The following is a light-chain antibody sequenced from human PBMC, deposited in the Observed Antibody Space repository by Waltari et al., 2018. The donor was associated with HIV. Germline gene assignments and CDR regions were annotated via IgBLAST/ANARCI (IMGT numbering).Light chain of an antibody. Sequence: EIVMTQFPGTLSVSPGERDTLSCRASKSISSHLAWYQQKPGQAPRLLIYAASNRATGIPARFSGSGSGTDFTLTISSLQPEDFAVYYCLQYTFWPPYTFGQGTKLEMK. J-gene: IGKJ2*01. CDR2: AAS. CDR3: LQYTFWPPYT. CDR1: KSISSH. V-gene: IGKV3-15*01.